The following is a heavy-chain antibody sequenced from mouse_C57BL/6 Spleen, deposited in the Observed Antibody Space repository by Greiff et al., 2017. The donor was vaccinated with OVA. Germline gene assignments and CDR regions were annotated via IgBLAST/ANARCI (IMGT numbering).Heavy chain of an antibody. CDR2: IYPGSGST. CDR3: ASPGSSYDWFAY. D-gene: IGHD1-1*01. V-gene: IGHV1-55*01. J-gene: IGHJ3*01. CDR1: GYTFPSYW. Sequence: QVQLQQPGAELVKPGASVKMSCKASGYTFPSYWITWVKQRPGQGLEWIGDIYPGSGSTNYNEKFKSKATLTVDTSSSTAYMQLSSLTSEDSAVYDCASPGSSYDWFAYWGQGTLVTVSA.